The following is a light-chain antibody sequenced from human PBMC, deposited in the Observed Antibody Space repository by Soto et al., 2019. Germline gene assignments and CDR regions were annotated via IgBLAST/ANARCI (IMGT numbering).Light chain of an antibody. CDR1: QSISSY. V-gene: IGKV1-39*01. CDR3: XXSYSTPQT. J-gene: IGKJ4*01. Sequence: DIQMTQSPSSLSASVGDRVTITCRASQSISSYLNWYQQKPGKAPKLLIYAASSLQSGVPSRFSGSGSGTXXXXXXXXLQPXDFAXXXXXXSYSTPQTFGGGTKVEIK. CDR2: AAS.